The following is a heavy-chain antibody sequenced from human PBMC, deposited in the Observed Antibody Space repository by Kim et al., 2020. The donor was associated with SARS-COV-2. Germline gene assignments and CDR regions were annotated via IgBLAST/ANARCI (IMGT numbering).Heavy chain of an antibody. CDR2: IRSKAYGGTT. CDR3: TRDRYNWNLDYYYYYGMDV. Sequence: GGSLRLSCTASGFTFGDYAMSWVRQAPGKGLEWVGFIRSKAYGGTTEYAASVKGRFTISRDDSKSIAYLQMNSLKTEDTAVYYCTRDRYNWNLDYYYYYGMDVWGQGTTVTVSS. D-gene: IGHD1-20*01. CDR1: GFTFGDYA. V-gene: IGHV3-49*04. J-gene: IGHJ6*02.